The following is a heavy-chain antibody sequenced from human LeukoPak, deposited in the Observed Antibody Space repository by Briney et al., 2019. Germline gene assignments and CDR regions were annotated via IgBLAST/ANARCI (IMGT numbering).Heavy chain of an antibody. J-gene: IGHJ4*02. CDR2: ISSDGSAT. CDR1: GVSFSHYW. D-gene: IGHD6-19*01. CDR3: ARAREAQWLVDY. V-gene: IGHV3-74*01. Sequence: GGSLRLSCAASGVSFSHYWMHWVRQAPGKGLVWGSRISSDGSATTYADSVKGRFTISRDNAKNTVYLQMNSLSAEDTGVYYCARAREAQWLVDYWGQGTLVTVSS.